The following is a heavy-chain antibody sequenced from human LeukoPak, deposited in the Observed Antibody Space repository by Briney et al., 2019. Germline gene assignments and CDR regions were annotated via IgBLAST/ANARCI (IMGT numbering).Heavy chain of an antibody. CDR1: GGTFISYA. CDR3: ARAAHCDFWSGCNFDY. D-gene: IGHD3-3*01. V-gene: IGHV1-69*13. CDR2: IIPIFGTA. Sequence: GASVKVSCKASGGTFISYAISWVRQAPGQGLEWMGGIIPIFGTANYAQKFQGRVTITADESTSTAYMELSSLRSEDTAVYYCARAAHCDFWSGCNFDYWGQGTLVTVSS. J-gene: IGHJ4*02.